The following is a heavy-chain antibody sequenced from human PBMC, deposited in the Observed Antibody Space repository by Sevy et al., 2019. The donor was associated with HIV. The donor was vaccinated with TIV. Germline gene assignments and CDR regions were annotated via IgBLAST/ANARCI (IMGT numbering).Heavy chain of an antibody. J-gene: IGHJ1*01. D-gene: IGHD6-19*01. V-gene: IGHV3-9*01. CDR2: ISWNSGFI. Sequence: GGSLRLSCAVYGFSFDDYAMHWVRQVPGKGLEWVAGISWNSGFIGYADSVKGRYTISRDNAKNSLYLQINSLIPEDTALYYCVKDGGSGSGPSAEYFHHWGQGTLVTVSS. CDR3: VKDGGSGSGPSAEYFHH. CDR1: GFSFDDYA.